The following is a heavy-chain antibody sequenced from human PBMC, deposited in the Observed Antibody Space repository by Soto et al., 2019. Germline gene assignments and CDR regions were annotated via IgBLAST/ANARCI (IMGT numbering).Heavy chain of an antibody. CDR3: ASSVTTVPYDWFDP. CDR2: IIPILGIA. D-gene: IGHD4-17*01. Sequence: QVQLVQSGAEVKKPGSSVKVSCKASGGSFSTYTMSWVRQAPGQGLEWMGRIIPILGIANYAQKFQGRVTITADKSTSTAYMELSSLRSEDMAVYYCASSVTTVPYDWFDPWGQGTLVTVSS. V-gene: IGHV1-69*02. CDR1: GGSFSTYT. J-gene: IGHJ5*02.